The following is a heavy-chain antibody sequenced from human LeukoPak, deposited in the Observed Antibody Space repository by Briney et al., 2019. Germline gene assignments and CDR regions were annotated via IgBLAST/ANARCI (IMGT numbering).Heavy chain of an antibody. D-gene: IGHD3-10*01. J-gene: IGHJ4*02. V-gene: IGHV4-61*02. CDR2: IYTSGST. CDR1: GGSISSGSYY. Sequence: SETLSLTCTVSGGSISSGSYYWSWIRQPAGKGLEWIGRIYTSGSTNYNPSLKSRVTISVDTSKNQFSLKLSSVTAADTAVYYCASMHYGSGSYFGGNWGQGTLVTVSS. CDR3: ASMHYGSGSYFGGN.